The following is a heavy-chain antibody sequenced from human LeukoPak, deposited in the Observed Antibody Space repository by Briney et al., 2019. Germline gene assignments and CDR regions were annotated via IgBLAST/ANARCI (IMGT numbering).Heavy chain of an antibody. V-gene: IGHV4-34*01. CDR1: GGSLSAYY. CDR3: ARYLDYGGNSRVFQH. CDR2: INHGGST. Sequence: SETLSLTCAVYGGSLSAYYWTWTRQPPGKGLEWIGEINHGGSTNYNPSLKSRVTISIDTSKNQFSLKLSSVTAADTAVYYCARYLDYGGNSRVFQHWGQGTLVTVSS. D-gene: IGHD4-23*01. J-gene: IGHJ1*01.